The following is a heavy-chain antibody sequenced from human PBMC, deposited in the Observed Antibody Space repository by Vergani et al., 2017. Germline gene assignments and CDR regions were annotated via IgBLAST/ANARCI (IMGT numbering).Heavy chain of an antibody. D-gene: IGHD5-12*01. CDR3: ARVQGWLRFRAFDI. V-gene: IGHV1-69*01. CDR1: GGTFSSYA. CDR2: IIPIFGTA. J-gene: IGHJ3*02. Sequence: QVQLVQSGAEVKKPGSSVKVSCKASGGTFSSYAISWVRQAPGQGLEWMGGIIPIFGTANYAQKFQGRVTMTADESTRTAYMELSSLRSEDTAVYYCARVQGWLRFRAFDIWGQGTMVTVSS.